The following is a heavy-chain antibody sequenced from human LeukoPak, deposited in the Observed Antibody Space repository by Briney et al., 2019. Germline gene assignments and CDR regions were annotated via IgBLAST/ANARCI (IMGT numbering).Heavy chain of an antibody. CDR2: ISYDGSNK. J-gene: IGHJ4*02. V-gene: IGHV3-30*04. Sequence: GGSLRLSCAASGFTFSSCAMHWVRQAPGKGLEWVAVISYDGSNKYYADSVKGRFTISRDNSKNTLYLQMNSLRAEDTAVYYCASLIQLWAPNDYWGQGTLVTVSS. CDR1: GFTFSSCA. CDR3: ASLIQLWAPNDY. D-gene: IGHD5-18*01.